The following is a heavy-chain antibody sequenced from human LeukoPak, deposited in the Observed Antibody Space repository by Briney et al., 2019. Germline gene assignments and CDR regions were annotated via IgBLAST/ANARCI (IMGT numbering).Heavy chain of an antibody. CDR3: AKGGYYYGSGSWGGPYYYGMDV. CDR2: ISGDGGST. CDR1: GFTFDDYA. V-gene: IGHV3-43*02. Sequence: GSLRLSCAASGFTFDDYAMHWVRQAPGKGLEWVSLISGDGGSTYYADSVKGRFTISRDNSKNSLYLQMNSLRTEDTALYYGAKGGYYYGSGSWGGPYYYGMDVWGQGTTVTVSS. D-gene: IGHD3-10*01. J-gene: IGHJ6*02.